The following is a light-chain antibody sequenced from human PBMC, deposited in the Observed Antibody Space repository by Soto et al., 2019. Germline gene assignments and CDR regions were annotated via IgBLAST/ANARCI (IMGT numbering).Light chain of an antibody. CDR1: QDISNY. CDR3: QQYDNLPRLT. J-gene: IGKJ3*01. CDR2: DAS. V-gene: IGKV1-33*01. Sequence: DIQMTQSPSSLSASVGDRVTITCQASQDISNYLNWYQQKPGKAPKLLIYDASNLETGVPSRFSGSGSGTDFTFTISSLQPEGIATYYCQQYDNLPRLTFGPGTKVDIK.